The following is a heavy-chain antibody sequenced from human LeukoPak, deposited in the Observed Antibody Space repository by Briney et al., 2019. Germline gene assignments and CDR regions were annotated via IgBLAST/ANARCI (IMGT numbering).Heavy chain of an antibody. CDR1: GYTFTSYD. V-gene: IGHV1-8*01. Sequence: GASLKVSCKASGYTFTSYDINWVRQATGQGLEWMGWMNPNSGNTGYAQKFQGRVTMTRSTSINTAYMELNSITSDDTAVYYCARSSVGARRRIDYWGQGSLVTVSS. CDR3: ARSSVGARRRIDY. D-gene: IGHD1-26*01. J-gene: IGHJ4*02. CDR2: MNPNSGNT.